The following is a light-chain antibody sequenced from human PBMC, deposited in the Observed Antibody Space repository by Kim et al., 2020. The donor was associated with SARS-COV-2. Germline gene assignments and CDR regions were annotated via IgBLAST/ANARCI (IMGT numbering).Light chain of an antibody. CDR3: SSYTSSSTPHVV. Sequence: ITIPCTGTSSDVGGYNYVSWYQQHPGKAPILMIYDVSNRPSGVSNRFSGSKSGHTASLTISGLQAEDEADYYCSSYTSSSTPHVVFGGGTQLTVL. V-gene: IGLV2-14*03. J-gene: IGLJ2*01. CDR2: DVS. CDR1: SSDVGGYNY.